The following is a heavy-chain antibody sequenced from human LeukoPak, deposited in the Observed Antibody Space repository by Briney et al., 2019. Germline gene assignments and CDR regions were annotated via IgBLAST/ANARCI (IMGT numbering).Heavy chain of an antibody. CDR1: GFTFSSYW. CDR2: IKQDGSEK. CDR3: ARDQRGYYYDSSGYYYERGGLDY. D-gene: IGHD3-22*01. Sequence: PGGSLRLSCAASGFTFSSYWMSWVRQAPGKGLEGVANIKQDGSEKYYVDSVKGRFTIARYNAKNSLYLKMNSMRAEDTAVYYCARDQRGYYYDSSGYYYERGGLDYWGQGTLVTVSS. V-gene: IGHV3-7*01. J-gene: IGHJ4*02.